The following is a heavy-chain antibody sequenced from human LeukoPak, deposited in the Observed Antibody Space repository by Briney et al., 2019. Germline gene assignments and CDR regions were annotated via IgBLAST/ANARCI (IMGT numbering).Heavy chain of an antibody. CDR1: GFTFVDYG. CDR3: ARGHGDYFDY. J-gene: IGHJ4*02. CDR2: INWNGGST. V-gene: IGHV3-20*04. Sequence: TGGSLRLSCAASGFTFVDYGMSWVRQAPGKGLEWVSGINWNGGSTGYADSVKGRFTISRDNSKNTLYLQMNSLRAEDTAVYYCARGHGDYFDYWGQGTLVTVSS. D-gene: IGHD4-17*01.